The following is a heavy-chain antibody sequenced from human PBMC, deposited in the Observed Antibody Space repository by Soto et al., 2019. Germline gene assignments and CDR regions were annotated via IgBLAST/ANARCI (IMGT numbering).Heavy chain of an antibody. CDR3: AKRRYYYDSSGYDY. CDR2: ISGSVGST. CDR1: GFTFSSYA. D-gene: IGHD3-22*01. J-gene: IGHJ4*02. Sequence: GGSLRLSCAASGFTFSSYAMSWVRQAPGKGLEWVSAISGSVGSTYYADSVKGRFTISRDSSKNTLYLQMNSLRAGDTAVYYCAKRRYYYDSSGYDYWGQGTLVTVSS. V-gene: IGHV3-23*01.